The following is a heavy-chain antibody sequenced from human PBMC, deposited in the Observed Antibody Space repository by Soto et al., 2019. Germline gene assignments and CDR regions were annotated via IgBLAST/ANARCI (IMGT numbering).Heavy chain of an antibody. CDR1: GFSFSYAW. V-gene: IGHV3-15*01. D-gene: IGHD2-15*01. CDR2: IKSKTDGGTS. CDR3: TTDCSGGSCYPGAYYYYYAMDV. Sequence: GGSLRLSCAASGFSFSYAWMSWVRQAPGEGLEWVGRIKSKTDGGTSDYAAPVKGRFTISRDDSKTTLYLQMNSLKTEDTAVYYCTTDCSGGSCYPGAYYYYYAMDVWGQGTTVTV. J-gene: IGHJ6*02.